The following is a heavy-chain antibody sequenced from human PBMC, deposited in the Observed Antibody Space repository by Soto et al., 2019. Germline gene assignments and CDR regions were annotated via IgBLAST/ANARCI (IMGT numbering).Heavy chain of an antibody. J-gene: IGHJ4*02. Sequence: GGSLRLSCAASGFTFSSYSMNWVRQAPGKGLEWVSYISSSSSTIYYADSVKGRFTISRDNAKNSLYLQMNSLRDEDTAVYYCARDPADLHDYDFWSGYSENFDYWGQGTLVTVSS. CDR2: ISSSSSTI. CDR1: GFTFSSYS. CDR3: ARDPADLHDYDFWSGYSENFDY. D-gene: IGHD3-3*01. V-gene: IGHV3-48*02.